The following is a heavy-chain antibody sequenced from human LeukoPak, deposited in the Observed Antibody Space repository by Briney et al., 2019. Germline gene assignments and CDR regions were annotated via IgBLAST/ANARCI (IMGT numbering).Heavy chain of an antibody. CDR3: AKDLYGSGSHYGFDY. D-gene: IGHD3-10*01. Sequence: GGSLRLSCAASGFIFSIYGMHWVRQAPGKGLEWVTFIRYDGSNKYYADSVKGRFTISRDNSKNTLYLQMNSLRVEDTAVYYCAKDLYGSGSHYGFDYWGQGTLVTVSS. V-gene: IGHV3-30*02. J-gene: IGHJ4*02. CDR2: IRYDGSNK. CDR1: GFIFSIYG.